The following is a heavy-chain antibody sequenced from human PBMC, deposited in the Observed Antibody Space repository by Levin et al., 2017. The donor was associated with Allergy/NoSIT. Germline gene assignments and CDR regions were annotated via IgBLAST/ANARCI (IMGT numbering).Heavy chain of an antibody. CDR1: GFTLSDHY. Sequence: PGGSLRLSCAASGFTLSDHYMDWVRQAPGKGLEWVGRTRNKGNGYTTEYAASVKGRFTISRDESENSLYLQMNGLKTDDTAVYYCTRASWTTGGYNVMDVWGQGTTVIVSS. V-gene: IGHV3-72*01. J-gene: IGHJ6*02. CDR3: TRASWTTGGYNVMDV. CDR2: TRNKGNGYTT. D-gene: IGHD1-14*01.